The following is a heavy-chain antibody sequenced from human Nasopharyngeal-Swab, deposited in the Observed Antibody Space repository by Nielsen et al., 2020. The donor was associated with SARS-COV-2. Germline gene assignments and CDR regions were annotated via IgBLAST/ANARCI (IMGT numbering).Heavy chain of an antibody. J-gene: IGHJ4*02. CDR2: INPTGGST. D-gene: IGHD6-6*01. CDR3: ARGPYSRSSLWVH. Sequence: ASVKVSCKVSGYSFTSYYMHWVRQAPGQGLEWMGIINPTGGSTTYAQKFQGRVTMTRDTSTSTVYMELSSLRSEDTAVYYCARGPYSRSSLWVHWGQGTLVTVSS. CDR1: GYSFTSYY. V-gene: IGHV1-46*01.